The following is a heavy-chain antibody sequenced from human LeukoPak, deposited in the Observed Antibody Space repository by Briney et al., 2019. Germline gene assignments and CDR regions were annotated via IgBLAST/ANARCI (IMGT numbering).Heavy chain of an antibody. D-gene: IGHD6-6*01. V-gene: IGHV5-51*01. CDR2: IYPDDSDT. Sequence: KCGESLKISCKGSGYSFATYWIGWVRQMPGKGLEWMGIIYPDDSDTRYSPSFQGQVTISADKSISTAYLQWSSLKASDTAMYYCAGERSSQGYFDFWGQGTLVTVSS. CDR1: GYSFATYW. J-gene: IGHJ4*02. CDR3: AGERSSQGYFDF.